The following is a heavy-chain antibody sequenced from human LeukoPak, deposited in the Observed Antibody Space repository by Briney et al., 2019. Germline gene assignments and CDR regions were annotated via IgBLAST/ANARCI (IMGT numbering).Heavy chain of an antibody. Sequence: GGSLRLSCAASGFTFDDYGMSWVRQAPGKGLEWVSGISWNSGSIGYADSVKGRFTISRDNAKNSLYLQMNSLRAEDTALYYCAKDSGLWFGELKTPYYYYYMDVWGKGTTVTISS. V-gene: IGHV3-9*01. D-gene: IGHD3-10*01. CDR2: ISWNSGSI. J-gene: IGHJ6*03. CDR1: GFTFDDYG. CDR3: AKDSGLWFGELKTPYYYYYMDV.